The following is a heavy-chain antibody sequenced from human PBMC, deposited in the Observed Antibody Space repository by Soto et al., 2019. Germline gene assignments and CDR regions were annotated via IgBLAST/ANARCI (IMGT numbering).Heavy chain of an antibody. D-gene: IGHD3-9*01. V-gene: IGHV5-51*01. CDR1: GYSFTDYW. CDR3: ARQADYNILTGYFYYFDY. CDR2: IYPGDSDA. Sequence: PGESLKISCKSSGYSFTDYWIGWVRQMPGKGLEWMGIIYPGDSDARYGPSFQGQVTISVDTSINTAFLRWNSLTASDTAMYYCARQADYNILTGYFYYFDYWGQGSLVTVSS. J-gene: IGHJ4*02.